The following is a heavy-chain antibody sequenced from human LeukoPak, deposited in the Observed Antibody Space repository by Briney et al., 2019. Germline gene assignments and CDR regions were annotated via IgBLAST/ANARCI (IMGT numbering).Heavy chain of an antibody. J-gene: IGHJ4*02. Sequence: SETLSLTCAVSGVSFNDYYWAWVRQTPGKGLEWIGEINHSGYTNDSPSLKSRVTLSIDTSRKQFSLNLRSVTVADAGTYYCTRMTTGHDYWGQGTLVTVSS. CDR3: TRMTTGHDY. V-gene: IGHV4-34*01. D-gene: IGHD4-17*01. CDR1: GVSFNDYY. CDR2: INHSGYT.